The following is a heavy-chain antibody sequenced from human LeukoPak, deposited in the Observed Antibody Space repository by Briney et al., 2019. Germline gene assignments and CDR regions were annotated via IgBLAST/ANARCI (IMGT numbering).Heavy chain of an antibody. CDR2: ISAYNGNT. CDR3: ARDRAVAGQYYFDY. CDR1: GYTFTSYG. J-gene: IGHJ4*02. V-gene: IGHV1-18*01. Sequence: ASVKVSCKASGYTFTSYGISWVRQAPGQGLEWMGWISAYNGNTNYAQKLQGRVTMTRDTSTSTVYMELSSLRSEDTAVYYCARDRAVAGQYYFDYWGQGTLVTVSS. D-gene: IGHD6-19*01.